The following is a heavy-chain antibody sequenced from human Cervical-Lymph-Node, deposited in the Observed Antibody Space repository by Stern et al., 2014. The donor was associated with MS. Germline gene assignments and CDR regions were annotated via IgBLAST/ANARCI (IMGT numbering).Heavy chain of an antibody. Sequence: QVQLVESGPGLVKPSQTLSLTCTVSGGSISRGDYYWSWIRQPPGKGLEGIGYIYYRGSTYYNPSLKSRVTISVDTSKNQFSLKLSSVTAADTAVYYCARRNDFYSGGMDVWGQGTTVTVSS. J-gene: IGHJ6*02. V-gene: IGHV4-30-4*01. CDR3: ARRNDFYSGGMDV. CDR1: GGSISRGDYY. CDR2: IYYRGST. D-gene: IGHD3-3*01.